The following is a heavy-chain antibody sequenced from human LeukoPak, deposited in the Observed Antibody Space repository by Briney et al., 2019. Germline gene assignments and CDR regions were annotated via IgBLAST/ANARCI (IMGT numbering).Heavy chain of an antibody. Sequence: PGGSLRLSCAASGFTFSSYSMNWVRQAPGKGLEWVSYISSSSSTIYYADSVKGRFTISRDNAKNSLYLQMNSLRAEDTAVYYCVREGIAPQGGGATDNNWFDPWGQGTLVTVSS. CDR1: GFTFSSYS. V-gene: IGHV3-48*01. D-gene: IGHD6-13*01. J-gene: IGHJ5*02. CDR3: VREGIAPQGGGATDNNWFDP. CDR2: ISSSSSTI.